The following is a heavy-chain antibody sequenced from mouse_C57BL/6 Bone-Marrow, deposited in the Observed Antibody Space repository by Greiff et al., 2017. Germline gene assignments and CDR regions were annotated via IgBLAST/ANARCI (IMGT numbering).Heavy chain of an antibody. CDR1: GYSITSGYY. Sequence: EVKLLESGPGLVKPSQSLSLTCSVTGYSITSGYYWNWIRQFPGNKLEWMGYISYDGSNNYNPSLKNRISITRDTSKNQFFLKLNSVTTEDTATYYCARGNYYGSSCWGQGTLVTVSA. V-gene: IGHV3-6*01. D-gene: IGHD1-1*01. J-gene: IGHJ3*01. CDR3: ARGNYYGSSC. CDR2: ISYDGSN.